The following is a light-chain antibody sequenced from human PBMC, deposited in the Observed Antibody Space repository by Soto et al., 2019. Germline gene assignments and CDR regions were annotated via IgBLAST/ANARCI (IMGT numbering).Light chain of an antibody. CDR3: SSYTSSSTLCV. V-gene: IGLV2-14*01. CDR2: DVS. CDR1: SSDVGGYNY. J-gene: IGLJ1*01. Sequence: QSVLTQPASVSGSPGQSITISCTGTSSDVGGYNYVSWYQQHPGKAPELMIYDVSNRPSGVSNRFSGSKSGNTASLTISGLQAEDEADYYCSSYTSSSTLCVFGTGTKVTVL.